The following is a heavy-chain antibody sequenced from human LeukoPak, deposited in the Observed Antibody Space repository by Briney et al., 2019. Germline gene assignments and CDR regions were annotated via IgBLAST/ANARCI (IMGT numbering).Heavy chain of an antibody. CDR2: INPNSGGT. CDR1: GYTFTSYY. CDR3: ARDLNDYGDYVGFDY. V-gene: IGHV1-2*02. D-gene: IGHD4-17*01. Sequence: ASVKVSCKSSGYTFTSYYMHWVRQAPGQGLEWMGWINPNSGGTNYAQKFQGRVTMTRDTSISTAYMELSRLRSDDTAVYYCARDLNDYGDYVGFDYWGQGTLVTVSS. J-gene: IGHJ4*02.